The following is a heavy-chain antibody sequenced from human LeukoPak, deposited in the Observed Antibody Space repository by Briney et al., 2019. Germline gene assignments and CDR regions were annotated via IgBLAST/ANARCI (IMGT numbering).Heavy chain of an antibody. V-gene: IGHV3-74*01. D-gene: IGHD1-26*01. J-gene: IGHJ3*02. CDR3: AKGSSRWEPQMRAFDI. Sequence: GGSLRLSCAASGFTFSSYWMHWVRQAPGKGLVWASRINSDGSSTSYADSVKGRFTISRDNAKNTLYLQMNSLRAEDMALYYCAKGSSRWEPQMRAFDIWGQGTMVTVSS. CDR2: INSDGSST. CDR1: GFTFSSYW.